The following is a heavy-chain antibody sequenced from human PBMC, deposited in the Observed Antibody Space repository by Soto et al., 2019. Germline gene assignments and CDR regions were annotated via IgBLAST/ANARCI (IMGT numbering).Heavy chain of an antibody. V-gene: IGHV3-48*02. D-gene: IGHD1-26*01. CDR2: ITSSSTTI. CDR1: GFTFTSNS. CDR3: ARGRVGSAYFDY. Sequence: EVQLVESGGGLVQPGGSLRLSCAASGFTFTSNSMNWVRQAPGKGLEWISYITSSSTTIYYADSVKGRFTISRDNAKNSVHLQLNSLRDEDTALYYCARGRVGSAYFDYWGQGALVTVSS. J-gene: IGHJ4*02.